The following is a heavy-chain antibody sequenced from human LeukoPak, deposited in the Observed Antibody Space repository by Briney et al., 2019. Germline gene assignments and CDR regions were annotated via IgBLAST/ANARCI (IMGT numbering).Heavy chain of an antibody. J-gene: IGHJ1*01. CDR1: GFTFSTYA. D-gene: IGHD3-3*01. Sequence: PGGSLRLSCSASGFTFSTYAMHWVRQAPGKGLQYVSAVSSNGGSTYYADSVKGRFTISRDNSKNTLYLQMNSLRAEDTAVYYCARDRSGYFQNWGQGTLVTVSS. CDR3: ARDRSGYFQN. V-gene: IGHV3-64*04. CDR2: VSSNGGST.